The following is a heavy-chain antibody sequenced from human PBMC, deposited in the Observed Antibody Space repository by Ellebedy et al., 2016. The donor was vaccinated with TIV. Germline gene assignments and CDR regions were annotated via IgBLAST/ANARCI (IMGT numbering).Heavy chain of an antibody. CDR2: INPNSGGT. Sequence: AASVKVSCKVSGYTLTELSMHWVRQAPGQGLEWMGWINPNSGGTNYAQKFQGWVTMTRDTSISTAYMELSRLRSDDTAVYYCARGEGLKWLHLYYWGQGTLVTVSS. V-gene: IGHV1-2*04. D-gene: IGHD5-12*01. J-gene: IGHJ4*02. CDR1: GYTLTELS. CDR3: ARGEGLKWLHLYY.